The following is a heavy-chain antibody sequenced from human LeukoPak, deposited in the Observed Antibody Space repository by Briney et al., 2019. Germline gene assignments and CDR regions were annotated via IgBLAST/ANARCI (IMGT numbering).Heavy chain of an antibody. CDR3: ARENWVYNWKYDSSGSGINY. CDR2: ISGSGGST. V-gene: IGHV3-23*01. Sequence: QPGGSLRLSCAASGFTFSSYAMSWVRQAPGKGLEWVSAISGSGGSTYYADSVKGRFTISRDKSKNTLYLQMNSLRAEDTAIYYCARENWVYNWKYDSSGSGINYWGQGTLVTVSS. D-gene: IGHD3-22*01. J-gene: IGHJ4*02. CDR1: GFTFSSYA.